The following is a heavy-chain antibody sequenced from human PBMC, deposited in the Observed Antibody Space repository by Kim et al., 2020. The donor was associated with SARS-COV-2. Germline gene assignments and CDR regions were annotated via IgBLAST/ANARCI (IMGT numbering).Heavy chain of an antibody. CDR3: ASTGMGAVGWFDP. CDR1: GGPIRSYY. D-gene: IGHD1-26*01. V-gene: IGHV4-59*01. Sequence: SETLSLTCSVSGGPIRSYYWAWIRQPPGKRLEYIGYVYHTGNTDYNPSLRGRVTISLDTSKRQFSLTLTSVTAADTAVYYCASTGMGAVGWFDPWGQGTLVTLSS. J-gene: IGHJ5*02. CDR2: VYHTGNT.